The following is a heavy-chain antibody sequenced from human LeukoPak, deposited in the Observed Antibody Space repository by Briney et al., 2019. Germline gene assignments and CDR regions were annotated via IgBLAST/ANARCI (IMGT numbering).Heavy chain of an antibody. CDR1: GFTFSSYA. J-gene: IGHJ4*02. CDR2: ISYDGSNK. CDR3: TRRYCGDDCYLDY. D-gene: IGHD2-21*02. V-gene: IGHV3-30*04. Sequence: GRSLRLSCAASGFTFSSYAMHWVRQAPGKGLEWVAVISYDGSNKYYADSVKGRFTISRDNSKNTLYLQINSLRAEDTALYYCTRRYCGDDCYLDYWGQGTLVTVSS.